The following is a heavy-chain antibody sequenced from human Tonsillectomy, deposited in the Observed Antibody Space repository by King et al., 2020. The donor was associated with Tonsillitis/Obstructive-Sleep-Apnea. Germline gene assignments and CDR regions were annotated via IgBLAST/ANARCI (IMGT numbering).Heavy chain of an antibody. CDR2: ISWNSGSI. J-gene: IGHJ3*02. Sequence: VQLVESGGGLVQPGRSLRLSCAASGFTFDDYAMHWVRQAPGKGLEWVSGISWNSGSIGYADSVKGRFTISRDNAKNSLXLQMNSLRTEDTALYYCEKDSDPRSSAWYLDAFDIWGQXTXVTVSS. D-gene: IGHD6-19*01. CDR3: EKDSDPRSSAWYLDAFDI. V-gene: IGHV3-9*01. CDR1: GFTFDDYA.